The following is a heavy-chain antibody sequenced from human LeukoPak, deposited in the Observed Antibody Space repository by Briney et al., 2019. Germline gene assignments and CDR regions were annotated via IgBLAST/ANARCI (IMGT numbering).Heavy chain of an antibody. J-gene: IGHJ4*02. CDR3: AKDIGDLTYEFDY. CDR2: IYTSGSA. D-gene: IGHD4-17*01. V-gene: IGHV4-61*10. Sequence: SETLSLTCAVSGGSVTSGSYYWSWVRQPAGKALEWIGRIYTSGSADHNPSLKSRVNISLDTSKNQFSLRLSSVTAADTALYYCAKDIGDLTYEFDYWGQGTLVTVSS. CDR1: GGSVTSGSYY.